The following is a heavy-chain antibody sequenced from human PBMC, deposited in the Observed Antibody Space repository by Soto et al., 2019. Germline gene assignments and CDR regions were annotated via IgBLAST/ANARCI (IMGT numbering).Heavy chain of an antibody. CDR1: GGSFSGYY. D-gene: IGHD6-6*01. Sequence: TSETLSLTCAVYGGSFSGYYRSSLRQPPGKGLEWIGEINHSGSTYYNPSLKSRVTISVDTSKNQCSLKLSSVTAADTAVYYCASSRGASFSAFDIWGQGTMVIVSS. CDR2: INHSGST. CDR3: ASSRGASFSAFDI. V-gene: IGHV4-34*09. J-gene: IGHJ3*02.